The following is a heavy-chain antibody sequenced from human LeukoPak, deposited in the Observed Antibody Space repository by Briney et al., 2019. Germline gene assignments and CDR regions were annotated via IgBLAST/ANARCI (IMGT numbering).Heavy chain of an antibody. D-gene: IGHD2-21*02. CDR2: IYYSGST. Sequence: PSETLSLTCTVSGGSISSYYWSWIRQPPGKGLEWIGYIYYSGSTNYNPSLKSRVTISVDTSKNQFSLKLSSVTAADTAVYCCARSDLVGWFDPWGQGTLVTVSS. J-gene: IGHJ5*02. V-gene: IGHV4-59*01. CDR3: ARSDLVGWFDP. CDR1: GGSISSYY.